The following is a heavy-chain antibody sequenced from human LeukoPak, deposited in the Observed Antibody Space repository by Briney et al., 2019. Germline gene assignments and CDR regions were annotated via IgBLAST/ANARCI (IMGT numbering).Heavy chain of an antibody. CDR1: GYTFTSYY. CDR2: INPSGGST. V-gene: IGHV1-46*01. Sequence: ASVKVSCKASGYTFTSYYMHWVRQAPGQGLEWMGIINPSGGSTSYAQKFQGRVTMTRDTSTSTVYMELSSLRSEDTAVYYCAKMGSITMIVVVIIPDAFDIWGQGTMVTVSS. CDR3: AKMGSITMIVVVIIPDAFDI. J-gene: IGHJ3*02. D-gene: IGHD3-22*01.